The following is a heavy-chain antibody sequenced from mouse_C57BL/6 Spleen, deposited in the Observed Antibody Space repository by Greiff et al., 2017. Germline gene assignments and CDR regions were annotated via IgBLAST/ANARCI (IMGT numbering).Heavy chain of an antibody. Sequence: VKLVESGPGLVQPSQSLSITCTVSGFSLTSYGVHWVRQPPGKGLEWLGVIWSGGSTDYNAAFISRLSISKDNSKSQVFFKMNSLQADDTAIYYCAKSIYYGNYEGVDYWGQGTSVTVSS. D-gene: IGHD2-1*01. CDR2: IWSGGST. CDR3: AKSIYYGNYEGVDY. V-gene: IGHV2-4*01. CDR1: GFSLTSYG. J-gene: IGHJ4*01.